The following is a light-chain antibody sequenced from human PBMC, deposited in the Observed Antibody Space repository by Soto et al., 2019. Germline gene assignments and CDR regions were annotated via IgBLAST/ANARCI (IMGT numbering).Light chain of an antibody. CDR2: KAS. Sequence: DIQMTQSPSTLSASVGDRVTITCRASQSISSWLAWYQQKPGTAPKLLIYKASTLQSGVPSRFSGSGSGTEFTLTISGLQGDDSATYYCQQYNDNWTFGQGTKVE. V-gene: IGKV1-5*03. J-gene: IGKJ1*01. CDR3: QQYNDNWT. CDR1: QSISSW.